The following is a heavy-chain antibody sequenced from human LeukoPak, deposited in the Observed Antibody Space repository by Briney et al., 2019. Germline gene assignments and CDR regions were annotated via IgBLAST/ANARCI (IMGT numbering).Heavy chain of an antibody. D-gene: IGHD1-26*01. J-gene: IGHJ4*02. V-gene: IGHV3-33*01. CDR1: GFTFSSYG. Sequence: GGSLRLSCSAPGFTFSSYGMHWVRQAPGKGLEWVALIWYDGSNKYYADSVKGRFTISRDNSKNTLYLQMNSLRAEDTAVYYCARDYGGSYYVDHWGQGTLVTVSS. CDR2: IWYDGSNK. CDR3: ARDYGGSYYVDH.